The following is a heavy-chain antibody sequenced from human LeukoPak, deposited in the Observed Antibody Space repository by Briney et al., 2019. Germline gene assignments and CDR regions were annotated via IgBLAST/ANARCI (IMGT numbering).Heavy chain of an antibody. V-gene: IGHV3-30-3*01. CDR1: GFTFSSYA. CDR3: ARARATTVTTPYWFDP. D-gene: IGHD4-17*01. CDR2: ISYDGSNK. J-gene: IGHJ5*02. Sequence: GGSLRLSCAASGFTFSSYAIHWVRQAPGKGLEWVAVISYDGSNKYYADSVKGRFTISRDNSKNTLYLQMNSLRAEDTAVYYCARARATTVTTPYWFDPWGQGTLVTVSS.